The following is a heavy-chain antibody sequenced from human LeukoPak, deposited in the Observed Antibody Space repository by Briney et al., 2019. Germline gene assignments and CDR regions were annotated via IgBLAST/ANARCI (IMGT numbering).Heavy chain of an antibody. CDR1: GGSISSGDYY. CDR3: PSTELLWFGESYNGFDP. Sequence: PSQTLSLTCTVSGGSISSGDYYWSWIRQPPGKGLEWIGYIYYSGSTYYNPSLKSRVTISVDTSKNQFSMKLSSVTAAGTAVYYCPSTELLWFGESYNGFDPGGKGPLVPVPS. CDR2: IYYSGST. V-gene: IGHV4-30-4*01. J-gene: IGHJ5*02. D-gene: IGHD3-10*01.